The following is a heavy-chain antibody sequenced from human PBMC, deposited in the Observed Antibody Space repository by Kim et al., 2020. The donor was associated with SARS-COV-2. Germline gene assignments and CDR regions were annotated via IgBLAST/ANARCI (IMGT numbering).Heavy chain of an antibody. Sequence: GGSLRLSCAASGFTFSNAWMSWVRQAPGKGLEWVGRIKSKTDGGTTDYAAPVKGRFTISRDDSKNTLYLQMNSLKTEDTAVYYCTTDQGYYGSGSLDFMNYYYGMDVWGQGTTVTVSS. D-gene: IGHD3-10*01. CDR1: GFTFSNAW. CDR3: TTDQGYYGSGSLDFMNYYYGMDV. V-gene: IGHV3-15*01. CDR2: IKSKTDGGTT. J-gene: IGHJ6*02.